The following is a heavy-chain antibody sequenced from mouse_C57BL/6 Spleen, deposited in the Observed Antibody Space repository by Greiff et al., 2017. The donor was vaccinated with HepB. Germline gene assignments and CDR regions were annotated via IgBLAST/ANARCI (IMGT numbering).Heavy chain of an antibody. J-gene: IGHJ1*03. CDR1: GYAFTNYL. CDR3: ARYGNYEYFDV. Sequence: FQLQQSGAELVRPGPSVKVSCKASGYAFTNYLIEWVKQRPGQGLEWIGVINPGSGGTKYNEKLKGKATLTADKASITAYMQLSSLTSEDSAVYFCARYGNYEYFDVWGTGTTVTVSS. CDR2: INPGSGGT. V-gene: IGHV1-54*01. D-gene: IGHD2-1*01.